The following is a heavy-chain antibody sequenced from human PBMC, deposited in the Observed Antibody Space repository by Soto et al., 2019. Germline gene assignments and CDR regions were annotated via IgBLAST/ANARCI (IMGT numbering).Heavy chain of an antibody. CDR1: GYTFTSYT. CDR2: INAGNGRE. D-gene: IGHD1-26*01. V-gene: IGHV1-3*01. J-gene: IGHJ4*02. CDR3: ARGGGWVGGASFDS. Sequence: QVQLEQSGAEVKKPGASVKVSCKTSGYTFTSYTLHWVRQAPGQGLEWMGWINAGNGREKYSQRFQDRVSLSTDNSATTASMELRPLRSEDTAVYYCARGGGWVGGASFDSWGQGTQVTVSS.